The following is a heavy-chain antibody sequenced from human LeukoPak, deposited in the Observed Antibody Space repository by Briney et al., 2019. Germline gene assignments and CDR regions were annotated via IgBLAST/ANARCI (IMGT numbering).Heavy chain of an antibody. V-gene: IGHV3-30*18. CDR2: ISYDESNK. Sequence: GGSLTLSCAASGFTFSSYGMHWVRQAPGPGLELVAVISYDESNKYYADSVKGRCTISRDNSKNTLYLQMNSLRAEDTAVYYCAKDMRYCSSTSCYTLKVTYLGMDVWGQGTTVTVCS. J-gene: IGHJ6*02. D-gene: IGHD2-2*02. CDR3: AKDMRYCSSTSCYTLKVTYLGMDV. CDR1: GFTFSSYG.